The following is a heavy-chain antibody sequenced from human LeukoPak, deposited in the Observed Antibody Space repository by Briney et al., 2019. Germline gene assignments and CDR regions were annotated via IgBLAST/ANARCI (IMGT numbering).Heavy chain of an antibody. CDR2: ISSSGSTI. V-gene: IGHV3-48*03. D-gene: IGHD6-19*01. CDR1: GFTFSIYD. J-gene: IGHJ4*02. CDR3: ASGLSYSGGWSLDY. Sequence: AGGSLRLSCAASGFTFSIYDMMWLPQAPGKGRVWVSYISSSGSTIYYADSVTRRFTISRDNAKNSLYLQMNSLRAEDTAVYYCASGLSYSGGWSLDYWGQGTLVTVSS.